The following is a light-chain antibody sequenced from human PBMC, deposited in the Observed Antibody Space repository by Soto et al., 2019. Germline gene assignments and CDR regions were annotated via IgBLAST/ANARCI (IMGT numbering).Light chain of an antibody. CDR3: QKYNDYST. J-gene: IGKJ2*01. V-gene: IGKV1-5*03. CDR1: QSISSW. Sequence: DIQMTQSPSTLSASVGDRVTITCRASQSISSWLAWYQQKPGKAPKLLIYKASSLQSGVPSRFSSRGSGTEFTLTTSRLHPDDFATYYCQKYNDYSTFGQGTKLDIK. CDR2: KAS.